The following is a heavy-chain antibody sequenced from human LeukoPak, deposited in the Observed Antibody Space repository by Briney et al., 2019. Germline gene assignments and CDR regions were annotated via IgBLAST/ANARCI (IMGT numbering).Heavy chain of an antibody. CDR3: ARESIIGTTVSYYFDY. D-gene: IGHD1-20*01. CDR2: ISSSTYI. V-gene: IGHV3-21*01. J-gene: IGHJ4*02. Sequence: PGGSLRLSCAASGFTFSSYSMNWVRQAPGKGLEWVSSISSSTYIYYADSVKGRFTISRDNAKNSLYLQMNSLRAEDTAVYCCARESIIGTTVSYYFDYWGQGTLVTVSS. CDR1: GFTFSSYS.